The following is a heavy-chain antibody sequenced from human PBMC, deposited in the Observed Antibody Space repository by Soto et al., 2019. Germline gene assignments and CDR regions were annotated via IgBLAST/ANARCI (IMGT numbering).Heavy chain of an antibody. CDR1: GFTFSSYS. V-gene: IGHV3-48*02. D-gene: IGHD3-22*01. Sequence: GGSLRLSCAASGFTFSSYSMNWVRQAPGKGLEWLSYISSTSSTIYYADSVEGRFTISRDNAKNSLFLQMNNLRDEDTAFYYCATINGGQDYDSSGFHSVDYWGQGTLVTVSS. CDR3: ATINGGQDYDSSGFHSVDY. CDR2: ISSTSSTI. J-gene: IGHJ4*02.